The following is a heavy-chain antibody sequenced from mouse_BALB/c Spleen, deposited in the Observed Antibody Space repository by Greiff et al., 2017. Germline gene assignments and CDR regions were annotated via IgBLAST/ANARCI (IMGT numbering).Heavy chain of an antibody. CDR3: ARVRGTNAMDY. V-gene: IGHV14-1*02. D-gene: IGHD2-14*01. CDR1: GFNIKDYY. CDR2: IDPENGNT. Sequence: EVQLQQSGAELVRPGALVKLSCKASGFNIKDYYMHWVKQRPEQGLEWIGWIDPENGNTIYDPKFQGKASITADPPSNTAYLQRSSLTSEDTAVYYCARVRGTNAMDYWGQGTSVTVSS. J-gene: IGHJ4*01.